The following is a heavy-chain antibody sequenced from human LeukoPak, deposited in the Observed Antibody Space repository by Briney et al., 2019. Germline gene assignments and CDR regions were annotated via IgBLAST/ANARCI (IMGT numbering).Heavy chain of an antibody. CDR1: GYTFTSYG. CDR3: ARGDFWSGSFYYYGMDV. J-gene: IGHJ6*02. D-gene: IGHD3-3*01. Sequence: ASVKVSCKASGYTFTSYGVSWVRQAPGQGLEWMGWMSAYNGNTNYAQKLQGRVTMTTDTSTSTAYMELRSLRSDDTAVYYCARGDFWSGSFYYYGMDVWGQGTTVTVSS. CDR2: MSAYNGNT. V-gene: IGHV1-18*01.